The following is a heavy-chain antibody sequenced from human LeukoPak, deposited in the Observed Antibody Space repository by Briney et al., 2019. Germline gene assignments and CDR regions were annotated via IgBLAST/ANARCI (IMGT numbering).Heavy chain of an antibody. J-gene: IGHJ5*02. CDR3: ARDRDYDFWIEPENWFDP. V-gene: IGHV3-11*01. CDR1: GFTFSDYY. CDR2: ISSSGSTI. D-gene: IGHD3-3*01. Sequence: GGSLRLSCAASGFTFSDYYMSWIRQAPGKGLEWVSYISSSGSTIYYADSVKGRFTISRDNAKNSLYLQMNSLRAEDTAVYYCARDRDYDFWIEPENWFDPWGQGTLVTVSS.